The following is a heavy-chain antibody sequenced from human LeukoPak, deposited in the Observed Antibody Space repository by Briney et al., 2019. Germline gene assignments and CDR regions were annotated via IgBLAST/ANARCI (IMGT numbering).Heavy chain of an antibody. D-gene: IGHD5-12*01. CDR1: GYTFTNHA. Sequence: ASVKVSCKASGYTFTNHAINWVRQAPGQGLEWMGWINTNTEMSTYAQGFTGRFVFSLDTSVSTAFLRISSLKSEDTAVYYCARDPETRVPTSIDYWGQGTLVTVSS. J-gene: IGHJ4*02. CDR2: INTNTEMS. V-gene: IGHV7-4-1*02. CDR3: ARDPETRVPTSIDY.